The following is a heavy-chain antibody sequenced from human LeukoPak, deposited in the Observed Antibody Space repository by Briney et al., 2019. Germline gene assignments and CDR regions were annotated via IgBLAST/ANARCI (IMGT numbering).Heavy chain of an antibody. CDR1: GFTFSSYA. Sequence: GGSQRLSCAASGFTFSSYAMSWVRQAPGKGLEWVSGISGSGGSTYFADSVKGRFTISRDNSKNTLFLQMNSLRAEDTAVYYCAKGTPTYYYDSSGLDYWGQGTLVTVSS. CDR2: ISGSGGST. J-gene: IGHJ4*02. CDR3: AKGTPTYYYDSSGLDY. V-gene: IGHV3-23*01. D-gene: IGHD3-22*01.